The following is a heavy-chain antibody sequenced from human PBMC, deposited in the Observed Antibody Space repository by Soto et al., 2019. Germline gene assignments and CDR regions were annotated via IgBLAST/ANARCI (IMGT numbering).Heavy chain of an antibody. J-gene: IGHJ4*02. Sequence: GGSLRLSCAASGFIFDQYAMHWVRQVPGKGLEWVSGISYDGGYIGYADSVKGRFIISRDNAKTSLYLQMNSLAPEDTAMYYCAKDAPYYYDSSGYYGPFDYWGQGTLVTVSS. CDR1: GFIFDQYA. CDR2: ISYDGGYI. V-gene: IGHV3-9*01. D-gene: IGHD3-22*01. CDR3: AKDAPYYYDSSGYYGPFDY.